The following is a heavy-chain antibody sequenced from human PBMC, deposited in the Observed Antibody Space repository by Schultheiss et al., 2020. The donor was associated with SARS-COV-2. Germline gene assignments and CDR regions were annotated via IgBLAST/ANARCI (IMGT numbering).Heavy chain of an antibody. V-gene: IGHV3-11*01. CDR1: GFTFSDYY. D-gene: IGHD3-3*01. Sequence: GGSLRLSCAASGFTFSDYYMSWIRQAPGKGLEWVSYISSSGSTIYYADSVKGRFTISRDNAKNSLYLQMNSLRAEDTALYYCAKDIDYDFWSGYHCFDYWGQGTLVTVSS. CDR3: AKDIDYDFWSGYHCFDY. CDR2: ISSSGSTI. J-gene: IGHJ4*02.